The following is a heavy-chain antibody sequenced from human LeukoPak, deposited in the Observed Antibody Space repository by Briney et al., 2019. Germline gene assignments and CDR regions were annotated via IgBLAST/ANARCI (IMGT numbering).Heavy chain of an antibody. Sequence: PGGSLRLSCGASGFTFSNYAMSWVRQAPGKGLEWVSGINDNGSTRFYAASVKGRFTSSRDNPKNTLYLQMNGLRAEDTAVYYCARGPYDSSGYRFDYWGQGTLVTVSS. CDR2: INDNGSTR. CDR1: GFTFSNYA. D-gene: IGHD3-22*01. CDR3: ARGPYDSSGYRFDY. J-gene: IGHJ4*02. V-gene: IGHV3-23*01.